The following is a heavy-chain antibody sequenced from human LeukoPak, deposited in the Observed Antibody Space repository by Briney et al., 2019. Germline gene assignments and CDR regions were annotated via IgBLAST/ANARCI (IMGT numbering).Heavy chain of an antibody. CDR2: IKPEGSDK. V-gene: IGHV3-7*01. CDR3: VREADYGRKGDY. CDR1: GFTFSTYW. Sequence: GGSLRLSCAASGFTFSTYWMSWVRQAPGKGLEWVANIKPEGSDKYYVDSVKGRFTISRDNAKSSLYLQMNSLRAEDTAVYYCVREADYGRKGDYWGQGTLVTVSS. D-gene: IGHD4-17*01. J-gene: IGHJ4*02.